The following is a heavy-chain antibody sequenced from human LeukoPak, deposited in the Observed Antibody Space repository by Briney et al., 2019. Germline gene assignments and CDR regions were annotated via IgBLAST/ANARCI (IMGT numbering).Heavy chain of an antibody. D-gene: IGHD2-8*02. CDR2: ISSSGSTI. Sequence: GGSLRLSCAASGFTFSDYYMSWIRQAPGKGLEWVSYISSSGSTIYYADSVKGRFTISRDNVDNVVYLEMNSLGAEDTATYYCARVAVSGPTGWFDSWGQGTLVIVSS. CDR1: GFTFSDYY. J-gene: IGHJ5*01. V-gene: IGHV3-11*04. CDR3: ARVAVSGPTGWFDS.